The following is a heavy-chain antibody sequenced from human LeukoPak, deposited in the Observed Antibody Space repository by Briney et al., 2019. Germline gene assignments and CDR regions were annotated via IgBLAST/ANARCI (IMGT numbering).Heavy chain of an antibody. CDR3: ANPDTFELT. CDR2: IRYDGSNK. D-gene: IGHD5-18*01. V-gene: IGHV3-30*02. J-gene: IGHJ5*02. Sequence: PGGSLRLSCAASGFTFSTYWMSWVRQAPGKGLEWVAFIRYDGSNKYYADSVKGRFTISRDNSKNTLYLQMNSLRAEDTAVYYCANPDTFELTWGQGTLVTVSS. CDR1: GFTFSTYW.